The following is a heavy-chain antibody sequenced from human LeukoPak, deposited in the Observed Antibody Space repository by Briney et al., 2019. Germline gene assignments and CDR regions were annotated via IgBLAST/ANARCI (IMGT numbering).Heavy chain of an antibody. CDR2: INHSGYT. Sequence: PSETLSLTCAVSGVSFDDYYWSWVRQTPGKGLEWIGEINHSGYTNDSPSLKSRVTLSIDTSRKQFSLNLRSVSVADAGIYYCTRMTTGHDYWGQGALVTVSS. J-gene: IGHJ4*02. CDR1: GVSFDDYY. D-gene: IGHD4-17*01. V-gene: IGHV4-34*01. CDR3: TRMTTGHDY.